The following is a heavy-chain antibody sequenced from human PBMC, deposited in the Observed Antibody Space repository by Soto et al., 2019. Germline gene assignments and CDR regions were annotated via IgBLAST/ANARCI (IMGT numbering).Heavy chain of an antibody. CDR2: ISTYNGNT. J-gene: IGHJ6*02. Sequence: QVQLVQSGAEVKKPGASVKVSCKASGYTFTTYEISWVRQAPGQGLEWMGRISTYNGNTNYPQSLQGRLTMTTDTSTTTAYMELRSLRSDDTAVYYCARDPYHVLMVNDPYLYGMDVWGQGTTVTVSS. CDR1: GYTFTTYE. D-gene: IGHD2-8*01. V-gene: IGHV1-18*01. CDR3: ARDPYHVLMVNDPYLYGMDV.